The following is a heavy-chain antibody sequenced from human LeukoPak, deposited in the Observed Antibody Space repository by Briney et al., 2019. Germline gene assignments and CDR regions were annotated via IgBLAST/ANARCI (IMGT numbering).Heavy chain of an antibody. D-gene: IGHD6-6*01. CDR3: ARVTHSSSSRYYYYYYYMDV. V-gene: IGHV1-8*01. J-gene: IGHJ6*03. CDR1: GYTFTSYD. Sequence: VASVKVSCKASGYTFTSYDINWVRQATGQGLEWMGWMNPDSGNTGYAQKFQGRVTITRNTSISTAYMELSSLRSEDTAVYYCARVTHSSSSRYYYYYYYMDVWGKGTTVTVSS. CDR2: MNPDSGNT.